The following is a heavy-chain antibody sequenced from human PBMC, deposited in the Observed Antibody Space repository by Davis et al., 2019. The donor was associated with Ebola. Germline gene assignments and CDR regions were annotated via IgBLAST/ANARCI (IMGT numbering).Heavy chain of an antibody. CDR2: TYYRSKWFN. Sequence: LRLSCAISGDSVSSNSAAWNWIRRSPSRGLEWLGRTYYRSKWFNDYAVSVKSRITINPDTSKNQFSLQLNSVTPEDTAVYYCARTGVTGANDYWGQGTLVTVSS. D-gene: IGHD7-27*01. CDR1: GDSVSSNSAA. CDR3: ARTGVTGANDY. J-gene: IGHJ4*02. V-gene: IGHV6-1*01.